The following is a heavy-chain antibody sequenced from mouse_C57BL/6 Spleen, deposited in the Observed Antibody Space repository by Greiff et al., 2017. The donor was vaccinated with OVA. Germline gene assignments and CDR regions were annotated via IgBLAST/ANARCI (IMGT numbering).Heavy chain of an antibody. J-gene: IGHJ3*01. Sequence: QVQLQQPGAELVKPGAAGKLSCKGSGERGTSYWRKWVKQRPGRGLEWIGRIDPNSGGTKYNEKFKSKATLTVDKPSSTAYMQLSSLTSEDSAVYYCAGGTAWFAYWGQVTLVTVSA. D-gene: IGHD3-3*01. CDR3: AGGTAWFAY. CDR1: GERGTSYW. CDR2: IDPNSGGT. V-gene: IGHV1-72*01.